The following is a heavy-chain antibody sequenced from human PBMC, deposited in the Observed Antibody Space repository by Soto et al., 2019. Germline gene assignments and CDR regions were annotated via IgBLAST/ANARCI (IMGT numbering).Heavy chain of an antibody. J-gene: IGHJ4*02. CDR3: ARFKLGDDY. CDR1: GGTFSNST. V-gene: IGHV1-69*02. CDR2: LIPILGLA. D-gene: IGHD5-12*01. Sequence: QVQLVQSGAEVRKPGSSVKVSCQASGGTFSNSTVTGVRQAPGQGLEWMGRLIPILGLANYAQKFRGRLTITADKSTTTAYMELRSLGSEDTAIYYCARFKLGDDYWGQGTRFTVSS.